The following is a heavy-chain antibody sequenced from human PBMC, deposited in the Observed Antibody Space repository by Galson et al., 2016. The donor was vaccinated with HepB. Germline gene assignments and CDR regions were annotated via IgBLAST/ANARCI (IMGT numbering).Heavy chain of an antibody. J-gene: IGHJ4*02. CDR2: MNSDGSIT. CDR1: GFSLSDYW. CDR3: AIASGAYCRRSKSPGS. Sequence: SLRLSCAASGFSLSDYWMVWGRQAPGKGLVWVSRMNSDGSITNYADSVKGRFTISRDNAKNTLYLQMNSLRVEDTAVYHCAIASGAYCRRSKSPGSRGQGTRVTVSS. D-gene: IGHD2-2*01. V-gene: IGHV3-74*01.